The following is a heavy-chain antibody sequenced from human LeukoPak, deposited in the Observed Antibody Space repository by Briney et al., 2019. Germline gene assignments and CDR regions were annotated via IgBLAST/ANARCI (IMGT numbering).Heavy chain of an antibody. D-gene: IGHD3-22*01. CDR1: GGSFSGYY. J-gene: IGHJ4*02. CDR3: ARRGSSGYYY. CDR2: INHSGST. V-gene: IGHV4-34*01. Sequence: SETLSLTCAVYGGSFSGYYWSWIRQPPGKGLEWIGEINHSGSTNYNPSLKSRVTISVDTSKNQFSLKLSSVTAADTAVYYCARRGSSGYYYWGQGTLVTVSS.